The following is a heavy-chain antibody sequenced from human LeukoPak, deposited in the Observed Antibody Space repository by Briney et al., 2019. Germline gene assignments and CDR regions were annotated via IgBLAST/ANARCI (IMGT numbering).Heavy chain of an antibody. J-gene: IGHJ5*02. D-gene: IGHD4-17*01. CDR3: ARYHADSVAGFDP. CDR2: IYSGGSS. V-gene: IGHV3-66*01. Sequence: PGGSLRLSCTASGFTFSDHYMAWVRQAPGKGLKWVSVIYSGGSSHYADSVKGRFTISRDNSKNTLYLQMNSLRVEDTAVYYCARYHADSVAGFDPWGQGTQVTVSS. CDR1: GFTFSDHY.